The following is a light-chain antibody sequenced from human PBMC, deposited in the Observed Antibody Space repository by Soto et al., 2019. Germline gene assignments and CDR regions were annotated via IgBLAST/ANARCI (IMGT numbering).Light chain of an antibody. CDR1: QSVSSSY. Sequence: EIVLTQSPGTLSLSPGDRATLSCWASQSVSSSYLAWYQQKPGQAPRLLIYGASSRATGIPDRFSGSGSGTDFTLTISRLEPEDFAMYYCHQYGSSPYTFGQGTKLEIK. CDR3: HQYGSSPYT. CDR2: GAS. V-gene: IGKV3-20*01. J-gene: IGKJ2*01.